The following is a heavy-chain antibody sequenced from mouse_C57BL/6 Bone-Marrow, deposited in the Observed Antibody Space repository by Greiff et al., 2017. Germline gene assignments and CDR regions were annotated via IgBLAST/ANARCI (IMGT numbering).Heavy chain of an antibody. CDR2: INPNNGGT. Sequence: EVQLQQSGPELVKPGASVKIPCKASGYTFTDYNMDWVKQSHGKSLEWIGDINPNNGGTIYNQKFKGKATLTVDKSSSTAYMELRSLTSEDTAVYYCARSDYDGYYGADWYFDVWGTGTTVTVSS. V-gene: IGHV1-18*01. J-gene: IGHJ1*03. D-gene: IGHD2-3*01. CDR3: ARSDYDGYYGADWYFDV. CDR1: GYTFTDYN.